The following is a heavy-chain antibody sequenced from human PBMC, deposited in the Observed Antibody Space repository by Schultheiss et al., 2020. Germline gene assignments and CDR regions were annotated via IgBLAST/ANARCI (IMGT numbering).Heavy chain of an antibody. Sequence: GGSLRLSCKASGYRFTTYWIAWVRQMPGKGLEWMGIIYPGDSDTRYSPSFRGQVTISADKSINTAYLQWSSLKASDTAIYYCARRRSSQVGPNDYWGQGTLVTVAS. J-gene: IGHJ4*02. CDR2: IYPGDSDT. CDR3: ARRRSSQVGPNDY. CDR1: GYRFTTYW. V-gene: IGHV5-51*01. D-gene: IGHD6-6*01.